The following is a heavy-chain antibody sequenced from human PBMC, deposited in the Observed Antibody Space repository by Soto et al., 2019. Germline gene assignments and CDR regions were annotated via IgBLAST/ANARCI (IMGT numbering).Heavy chain of an antibody. D-gene: IGHD6-13*01. V-gene: IGHV3-23*01. CDR2: LSGNSRNI. J-gene: IGHJ4*02. CDR1: GFTFSSYA. Sequence: EVQLLESGGGLVQPGGSLRLSCAASGFTFSSYAMTWVRQAPGKGLEWVSALSGNSRNIFLADSVKGRFTISRVNSKNTLYPQMTSLRAEDTAMYYCAKASTVSWGVFDYWGLGALITVSS. CDR3: AKASTVSWGVFDY.